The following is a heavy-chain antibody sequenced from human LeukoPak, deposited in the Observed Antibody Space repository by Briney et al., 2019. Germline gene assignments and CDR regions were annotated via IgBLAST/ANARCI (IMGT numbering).Heavy chain of an antibody. CDR1: GYTFTSYD. CDR3: ARAQSGRMTTVTTSHHDRLDYYYYYMDV. J-gene: IGHJ6*03. Sequence: ASVKVSCKASGYTFTSYDINWVRQATGQGLEWMGWMNPNSGNTGYAQKFQGRVTMTRNTSISTAYMELSSLRSEDTAVYYCARAQSGRMTTVTTSHHDRLDYYYYYMDVWGKGTTVTVSS. D-gene: IGHD4-11*01. CDR2: MNPNSGNT. V-gene: IGHV1-8*01.